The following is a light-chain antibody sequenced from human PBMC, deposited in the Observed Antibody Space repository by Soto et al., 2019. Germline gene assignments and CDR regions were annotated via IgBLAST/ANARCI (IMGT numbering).Light chain of an antibody. CDR3: SSYTSSNTLEV. Sequence: QSALTQPASVTGSPGQSITISCTGTTSDVGGYDRVSWFQHHPHRAPKLLIYEVSYRPSGVSSRFSGSKSGNTASLTISGLQAEDEADYYCSSYTSSNTLEVFGVGTKVTVL. CDR2: EVS. V-gene: IGLV2-14*01. J-gene: IGLJ1*01. CDR1: TSDVGGYDR.